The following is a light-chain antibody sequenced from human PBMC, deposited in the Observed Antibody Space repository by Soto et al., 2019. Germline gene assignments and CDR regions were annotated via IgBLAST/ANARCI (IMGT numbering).Light chain of an antibody. V-gene: IGKV3-20*01. CDR1: QSVSNF. Sequence: EIVLTQSPATLSLSPGERATLSCRASQSVSNFLAWYQQKPGQAPRLLIYGASSRATGIPDRFSGSGSGTDFTLTISRLEPEDFAVYYCQQYGSSLITFGQGTRLEI. CDR2: GAS. CDR3: QQYGSSLIT. J-gene: IGKJ5*01.